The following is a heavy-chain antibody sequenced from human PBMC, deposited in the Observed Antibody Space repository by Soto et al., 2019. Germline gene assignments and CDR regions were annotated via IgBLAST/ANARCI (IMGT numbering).Heavy chain of an antibody. Sequence: GESLKISCKTSGYSFISYWVAWVRQKPGKGLEWMGAFYPGDSTSTYSPSFQGQVTISVDKSISTAYLHLSSLKASDTAMYYCARIIGYCRNNDCSWTFDIWGQGTTVTVSS. D-gene: IGHD2-2*03. CDR2: FYPGDSTS. V-gene: IGHV5-51*01. CDR1: GYSFISYW. CDR3: ARIIGYCRNNDCSWTFDI. J-gene: IGHJ3*02.